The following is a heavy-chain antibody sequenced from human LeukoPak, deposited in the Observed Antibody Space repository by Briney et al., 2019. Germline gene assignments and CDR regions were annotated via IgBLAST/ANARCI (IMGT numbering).Heavy chain of an antibody. J-gene: IGHJ6*04. CDR2: TYSGGRT. Sequence: GGSLRLSCAASGFTVSNNYMSWVRQAPGKGLEWVSVTYSGGRTYYADSVKGRFTISRDNSKNTLYLQMNSLRAEDTAVYYCAELGITMIGGVWGKGTTVTISS. D-gene: IGHD3-10*02. CDR3: AELGITMIGGV. CDR1: GFTVSNNY. V-gene: IGHV3-53*01.